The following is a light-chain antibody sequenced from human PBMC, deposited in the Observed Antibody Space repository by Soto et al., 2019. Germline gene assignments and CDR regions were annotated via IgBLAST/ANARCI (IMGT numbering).Light chain of an antibody. CDR2: GTS. V-gene: IGKV3-20*01. CDR1: QSVSSSY. J-gene: IGKJ1*01. Sequence: EIVLTQSPGTLSLSPGERATLSCRASQSVSSSYLAWYQQKPGQAPRPLIYGTSSRATGIPGRFSGSGSGTDFTLTISRLEPEDFAVFYCQQYGSSLWTFGQGTKVDIK. CDR3: QQYGSSLWT.